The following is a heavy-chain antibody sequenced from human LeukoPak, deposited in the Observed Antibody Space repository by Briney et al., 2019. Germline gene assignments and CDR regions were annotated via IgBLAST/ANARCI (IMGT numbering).Heavy chain of an antibody. J-gene: IGHJ4*02. CDR2: IRSDGSNK. D-gene: IGHD3-22*01. CDR1: GFSFSSYG. Sequence: GGSLRLSCAGSGFSFSSYGMHWVRQAPGKGLEWMAFIRSDGSNKYYADSVKGRFTISRDNSKNTLYLQMNSLRAEDTAVYYCARAHYESDYWGQGTLVTVSS. CDR3: ARAHYESDY. V-gene: IGHV3-30*02.